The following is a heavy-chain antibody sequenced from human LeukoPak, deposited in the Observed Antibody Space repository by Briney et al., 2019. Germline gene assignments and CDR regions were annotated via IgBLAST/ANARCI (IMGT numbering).Heavy chain of an antibody. V-gene: IGHV3-7*01. CDR3: ARGGGDS. D-gene: IGHD3-3*01. CDR1: GFTFSTSW. J-gene: IGHJ4*02. CDR2: ITQEESER. Sequence: GGSLRLSCAASGFTFSTSWMNWVRQAPGKGLEWVAMITQEESERYYVDSVKGRFIISRDNVKSSLYLQMNSLRAEDTAVYYCARGGGDSWGQGILVTVSS.